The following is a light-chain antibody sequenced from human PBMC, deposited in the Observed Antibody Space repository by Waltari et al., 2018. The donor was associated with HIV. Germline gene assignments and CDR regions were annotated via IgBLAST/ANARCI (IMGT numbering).Light chain of an antibody. V-gene: IGKV1-39*01. CDR2: DAS. CDR3: QQTYITPRT. J-gene: IGKJ1*01. CDR1: QAIAKY. Sequence: DIEMTQSPSSLSASVGYRVTITCRASQAIAKYVKWYQQRAGRAPKLLIYDASILQDGVPSRFSGSGSETDFTLTIRSLQPEDYATYHCQQTYITPRTFGQGTRVDIK.